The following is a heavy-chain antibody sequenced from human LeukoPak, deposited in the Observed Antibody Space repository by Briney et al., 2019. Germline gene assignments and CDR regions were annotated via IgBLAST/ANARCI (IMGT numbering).Heavy chain of an antibody. CDR3: ASLRGRQSSFRAYYYMDV. CDR1: GGSFSGYY. Sequence: PSETLSLTCAVYGGSFSGYYWSWIRQPPGKGLEWIGEIIHSGSTNCNPSLKSRVTISEDTSKNQFSLKLSSVTAADTAVYYCASLRGRQSSFRAYYYMDVWGKGTTVTVSS. J-gene: IGHJ6*03. D-gene: IGHD3-16*01. CDR2: IIHSGST. V-gene: IGHV4-34*12.